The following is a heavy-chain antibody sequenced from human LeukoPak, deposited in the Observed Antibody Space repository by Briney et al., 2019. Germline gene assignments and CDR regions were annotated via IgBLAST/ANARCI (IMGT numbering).Heavy chain of an antibody. J-gene: IGHJ4*02. CDR2: IRYDGSNK. D-gene: IGHD1-26*01. V-gene: IGHV3-30*02. Sequence: GGSLRLSCAASGFTFSSYGMHWVRQAPGKGLEWVAFIRYDGSNKYYADSVKGRFTISRDNSKNTLYLQMNSLRAEDTAVYYCAKGVGELTNFDYWGQGTLVTVSS. CDR3: AKGVGELTNFDY. CDR1: GFTFSSYG.